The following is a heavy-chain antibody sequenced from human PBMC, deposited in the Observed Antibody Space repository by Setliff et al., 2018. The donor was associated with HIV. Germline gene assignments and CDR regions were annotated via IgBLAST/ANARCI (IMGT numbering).Heavy chain of an antibody. Sequence: SETLSLTCTVSGGSMNSYFWSWIRQPPGKGLEYIGYIHYTGNTNYNPSLKSRVTMSVDTSKKQFSLKLTSVTAADTAVYYCAGHFYYSGSGIWAGLDSWGQGTLVTVSS. J-gene: IGHJ4*02. V-gene: IGHV4-59*08. CDR3: AGHFYYSGSGIWAGLDS. CDR1: GGSMNSYF. D-gene: IGHD3-10*01. CDR2: IHYTGNT.